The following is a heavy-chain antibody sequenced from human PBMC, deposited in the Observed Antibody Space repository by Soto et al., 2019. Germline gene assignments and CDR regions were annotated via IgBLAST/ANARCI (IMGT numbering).Heavy chain of an antibody. J-gene: IGHJ3*02. D-gene: IGHD3-16*02. Sequence: GGSLRLSCAASGFTFSSYDMHWVRQATGKGLEWVSAIGTAGDTYYPGSVKGRFTNSREKANNSLYLEMNSLRAGETDVYYCARGADPATREVEYDYIWGSYRLRGADRGTPNAFDIWGQGTMVTVSS. CDR1: GFTFSSYD. CDR2: IGTAGDT. V-gene: IGHV3-13*01. CDR3: ARGADPATREVEYDYIWGSYRLRGADRGTPNAFDI.